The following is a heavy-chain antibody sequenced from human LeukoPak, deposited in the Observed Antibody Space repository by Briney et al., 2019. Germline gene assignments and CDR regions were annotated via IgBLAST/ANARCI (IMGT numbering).Heavy chain of an antibody. CDR2: IIPIFGTA. V-gene: IGHV1-69*13. Sequence: ASVKGSCNASGGTFSSYAISWVRHAPGQGLEWMGGIIPIFGTANYAQKSQGRVTTTSDESTSTTYIELSSMRSEDTAVYYCARERSYYYDSSGSGAAPGLFDYWGQGTLVTVSS. CDR1: GGTFSSYA. D-gene: IGHD3-22*01. J-gene: IGHJ4*02. CDR3: ARERSYYYDSSGSGAAPGLFDY.